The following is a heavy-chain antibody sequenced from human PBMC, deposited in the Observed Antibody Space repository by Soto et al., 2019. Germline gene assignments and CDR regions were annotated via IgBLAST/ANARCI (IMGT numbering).Heavy chain of an antibody. CDR2: INVSNGNT. Sequence: QVQLVQSGAEVKKPGASMKVSCKASGYTFTNYGISWVRQAPGQGLEWKGWINVSNGNTKYAQKLQGRVTMTTDTATSTAYIELRSLRSDDTAVHFCARDAAVGLFDYWGQGTLVTVSS. CDR1: GYTFTNYG. J-gene: IGHJ4*02. CDR3: ARDAAVGLFDY. D-gene: IGHD6-19*01. V-gene: IGHV1-18*01.